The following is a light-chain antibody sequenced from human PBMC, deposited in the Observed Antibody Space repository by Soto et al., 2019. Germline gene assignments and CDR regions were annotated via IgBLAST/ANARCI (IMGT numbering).Light chain of an antibody. CDR2: DIS. V-gene: IGKV1-33*01. CDR1: QVISNY. J-gene: IGKJ2*01. CDR3: QQYENLPYT. Sequence: DIQMTQSASSLSASVGDRVTITCQASQVISNYLKWYQQKPGKAPKLLIYDISTLEIGVPSRFSGSGSGTDFTFTITGLQPEDIATYYCQQYENLPYTFGQGTKLE.